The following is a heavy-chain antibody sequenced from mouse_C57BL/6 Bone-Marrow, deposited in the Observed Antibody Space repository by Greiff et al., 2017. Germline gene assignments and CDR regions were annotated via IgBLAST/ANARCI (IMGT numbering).Heavy chain of an antibody. J-gene: IGHJ2*01. V-gene: IGHV1-59*01. CDR3: AGWRFITTGNYFDY. CDR2: IDPSDSYT. CDR1: GYTFTSYW. Sequence: VQLQQPGAELVRPGTSVKLSCKASGYTFTSYWMHWVKQRPGQGLEWIGVIDPSDSYTNYNQKFKGKATLTVDTPSSTADMQLSSLTAEDSAVYYCAGWRFITTGNYFDYWGQGTTLTVSS. D-gene: IGHD1-1*01.